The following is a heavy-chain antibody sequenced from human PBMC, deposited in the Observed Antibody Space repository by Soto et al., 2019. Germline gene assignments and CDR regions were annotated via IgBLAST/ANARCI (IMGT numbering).Heavy chain of an antibody. CDR3: VQSRCGGDCLQSYSSHSYYGLDV. Sequence: QITLKESGPTLVKPTQTLTLTCTFSGFSLSTTGVGVGWIRQPPGKALEWLALIYWVDDKRYNPSLKSRLTITMDHSQNQVVLTMTNMDPVDTATYYCVQSRCGGDCLQSYSSHSYYGLDVWGQGTTVTVSS. D-gene: IGHD2-21*01. CDR1: GFSLSTTGVG. V-gene: IGHV2-5*02. J-gene: IGHJ6*02. CDR2: IYWVDDK.